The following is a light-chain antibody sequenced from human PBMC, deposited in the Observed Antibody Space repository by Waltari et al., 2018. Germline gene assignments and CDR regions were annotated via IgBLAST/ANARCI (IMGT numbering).Light chain of an antibody. J-gene: IGLJ6*01. CDR2: KDS. Sequence: SYELTQPPSVSVSPGQTARITCPGEALPKQYAYWYQQKPGQAPGLVIYKDSERPSGIPERFSGSSSGTTVTLTISGVQAEDEADYYCQSADSSGTNVFGSGTKVTVL. CDR1: ALPKQY. CDR3: QSADSSGTNV. V-gene: IGLV3-25*03.